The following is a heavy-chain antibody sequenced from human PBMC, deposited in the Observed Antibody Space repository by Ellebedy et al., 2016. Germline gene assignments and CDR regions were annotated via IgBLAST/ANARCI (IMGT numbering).Heavy chain of an antibody. CDR2: IVFSGTAT. Sequence: GESLKISXAASGFIFNNADMSWVRQAPGKGLEWVATIVFSGTATYYSDSVKGRFIISRDNAKNSLFLQMNSLRVEDTAVYYCARDGSEWSRDYWGQGTLVTVSS. D-gene: IGHD3-3*01. CDR3: ARDGSEWSRDY. J-gene: IGHJ4*02. V-gene: IGHV3-21*01. CDR1: GFIFNNAD.